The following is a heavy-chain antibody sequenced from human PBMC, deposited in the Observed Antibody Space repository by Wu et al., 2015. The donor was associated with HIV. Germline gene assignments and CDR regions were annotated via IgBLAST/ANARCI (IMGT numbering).Heavy chain of an antibody. V-gene: IGHV1-69*05. CDR1: GGTFKTYA. Sequence: QVQLVQSGAEVKKPGSSVKVSCKASGGTFKTYAFSWVRLAPGQGLEWMGGIIPFFGETNYARKFQGSLSITTDESTSTAYMELRSLRSDDTALYYCARSYYSDRSDYTANEIYLYNAMDVWGQGTTVTASS. CDR2: IIPFFGET. J-gene: IGHJ6*02. CDR3: ARSYYSDRSDYTANEIYLYNAMDV. D-gene: IGHD3-22*01.